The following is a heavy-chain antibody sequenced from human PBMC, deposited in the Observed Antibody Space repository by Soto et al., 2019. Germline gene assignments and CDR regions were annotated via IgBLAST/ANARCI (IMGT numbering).Heavy chain of an antibody. D-gene: IGHD2-15*01. CDR2: INHSGST. CDR3: ARVPGCSGGSCSDTRYSYDY. J-gene: IGHJ4*02. Sequence: SETLSLTCAVYGGSFSGYYWSWIRQPPGKGLEWIGEINHSGSTNYNPSLKSRVTISVDTSKNQFSLKLSSVTAADTAVYYCARVPGCSGGSCSDTRYSYDYWGQGTLVTVSS. CDR1: GGSFSGYY. V-gene: IGHV4-34*01.